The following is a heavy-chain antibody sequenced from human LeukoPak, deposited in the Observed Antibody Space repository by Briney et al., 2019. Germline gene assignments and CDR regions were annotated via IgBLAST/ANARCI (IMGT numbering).Heavy chain of an antibody. Sequence: PGRSLRLSCAASGFTSSSYGMHWVRQAPGKGLEWVAVIWYDGSNKYYADSVKGRFTISRDNSKNTLYLQMNSLRAEDTAVYYCAREYSTAMIGYFNYWGQGTLVTVSS. V-gene: IGHV3-33*01. CDR1: GFTSSSYG. D-gene: IGHD5-18*01. CDR2: IWYDGSNK. CDR3: AREYSTAMIGYFNY. J-gene: IGHJ4*02.